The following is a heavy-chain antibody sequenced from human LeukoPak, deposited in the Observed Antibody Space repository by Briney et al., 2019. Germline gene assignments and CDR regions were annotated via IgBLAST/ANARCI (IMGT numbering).Heavy chain of an antibody. Sequence: SETLSLTCTVSDGSIINNNHYWGWTRQPPGKGLEWIGSICFSRTTYYNPSLKSRVTMSIDTSKNHFSLKVASVTAADTAVYYCGRHFPETGRDEQPLEYWGQGSLFTVSS. CDR1: DGSIINNNHY. CDR3: GRHFPETGRDEQPLEY. J-gene: IGHJ4*02. CDR2: ICFSRTT. D-gene: IGHD3-10*01. V-gene: IGHV4-39*01.